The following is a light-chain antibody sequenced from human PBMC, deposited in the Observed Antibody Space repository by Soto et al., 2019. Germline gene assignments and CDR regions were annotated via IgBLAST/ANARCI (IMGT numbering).Light chain of an antibody. CDR2: CAS. V-gene: IGKV4-1*01. CDR1: QSVLHSSNKENY. J-gene: IGKJ2*01. CDR3: QQYYTTPPYT. Sequence: DIVMTQSPDSLAVSLGERATINCKSRQSVLHSSNKENYLAWYQQKPGQPPKLLIYCASTRESGVPDRFSGSGSGTDFTLTISSLQAEDVAVYYCQQYYTTPPYTFGQGTKLEIK.